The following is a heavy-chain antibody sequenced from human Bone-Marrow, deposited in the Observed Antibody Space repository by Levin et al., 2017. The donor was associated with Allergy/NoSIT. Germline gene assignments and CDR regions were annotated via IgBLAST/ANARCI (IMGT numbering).Heavy chain of an antibody. V-gene: IGHV3-49*03. CDR3: CRHRLFGDYGGIDS. J-gene: IGHJ4*02. CDR2: IGSRAYGGTT. Sequence: PGESLKISCTGSGFTFGDYVMSWIRQVPGKGLQWLGFIGSRAYGGTTEYAASVKGRFTVSRDDSKNIAYLQMNSLQTDDTALYFCCRHRLFGDYGGIDSWGQGTLVTVSS. CDR1: GFTFGDYV. D-gene: IGHD4-17*01.